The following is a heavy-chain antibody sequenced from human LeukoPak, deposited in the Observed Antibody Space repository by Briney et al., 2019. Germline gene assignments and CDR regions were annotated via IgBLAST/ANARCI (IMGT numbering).Heavy chain of an antibody. CDR3: AKDDYCGGECY. Sequence: PGGSLRLSFAASGFTVSSNYMSWVRQAPGKGLEWVSGISGSGDSTYYADSVKGRFTISRDNSKNTLYLQMNSLRAEDAAIYYCAKDDYCGGECYWGQGTVVTVSS. V-gene: IGHV3-23*01. D-gene: IGHD2-21*01. CDR2: ISGSGDST. CDR1: GFTVSSNY. J-gene: IGHJ4*02.